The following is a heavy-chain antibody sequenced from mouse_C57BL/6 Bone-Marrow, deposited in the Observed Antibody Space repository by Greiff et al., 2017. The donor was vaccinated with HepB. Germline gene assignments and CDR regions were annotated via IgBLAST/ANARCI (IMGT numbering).Heavy chain of an antibody. CDR3: ARWGGFHYYFDY. CDR2: IHPNSGST. V-gene: IGHV1-64*01. J-gene: IGHJ2*01. CDR1: GYTFTSYW. Sequence: QVQLKQPGAELVKPGASVKLSCKASGYTFTSYWMHWVKQRPGQGLEWIGMIHPNSGSTNYNEKFKSKATLTVDKSSSTAYMQLSSLTSEDSAVYYCARWGGFHYYFDYWGQGTTLTVSS.